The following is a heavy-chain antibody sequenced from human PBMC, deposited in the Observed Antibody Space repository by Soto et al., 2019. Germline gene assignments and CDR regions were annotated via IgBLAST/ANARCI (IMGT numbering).Heavy chain of an antibody. CDR3: ARGRYGDY. Sequence: QVHLAQSGAEVKKPGASVKVSCKGSGYAFTTYGITWVRQAPGQGLEWMGWISAHIGNTNYAQKLQGRVTVTRDTSTRTAYMELRSLRSDDTAVYYCARGRYGDYWGQGALVSVSS. CDR2: ISAHIGNT. J-gene: IGHJ4*02. D-gene: IGHD1-1*01. V-gene: IGHV1-18*01. CDR1: GYAFTTYG.